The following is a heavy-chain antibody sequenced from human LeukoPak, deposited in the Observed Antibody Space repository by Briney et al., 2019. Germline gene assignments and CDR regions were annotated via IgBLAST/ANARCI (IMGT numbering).Heavy chain of an antibody. D-gene: IGHD3-10*01. Sequence: GGSLRLSCAASGFIFDDYAMHWVRQAPGKGLEWVSTINWNSGTLAYADSVKGRFTISRDNAKNSLYLQMNSLRTEDTALYYCARGLGGDQGYFDLWGRGTLAIVSS. CDR3: ARGLGGDQGYFDL. V-gene: IGHV3-9*01. J-gene: IGHJ2*01. CDR1: GFIFDDYA. CDR2: INWNSGTL.